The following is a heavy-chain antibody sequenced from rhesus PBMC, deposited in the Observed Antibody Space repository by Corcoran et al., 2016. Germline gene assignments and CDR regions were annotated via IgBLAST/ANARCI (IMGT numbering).Heavy chain of an antibody. Sequence: QVQLQESGPGLVKPSETLSLTCAVSGGSISGYYWSWIRQPPGKGLEWIGRIYGSGGSTDDKPSLKSRVTISTDTSKNQFSMKLSSVTAADTAVYYCARHNYAKRYGLDSWGQGVVVTVSS. V-gene: IGHV4-160*01. CDR1: GGSISGYY. D-gene: IGHD4-11*01. CDR2: IYGSGGST. J-gene: IGHJ6*01. CDR3: ARHNYAKRYGLDS.